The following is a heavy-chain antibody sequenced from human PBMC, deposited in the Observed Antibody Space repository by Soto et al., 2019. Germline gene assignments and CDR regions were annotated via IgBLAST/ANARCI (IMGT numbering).Heavy chain of an antibody. CDR1: GGTFSSNT. D-gene: IGHD6-19*01. V-gene: IGHV1-69*12. Sequence: QVQLVQSGAAVKKPGSSVKVSCEASGGTFSSNTISWVRQAPGQGLEWMGGIIPIFGAANYAQKFQGRVTVTADESTSTAHMELRSPRSDDTAVYYCARGRGSAVAGNWYFDLWGRGTLVTVSS. J-gene: IGHJ2*01. CDR2: IIPIFGAA. CDR3: ARGRGSAVAGNWYFDL.